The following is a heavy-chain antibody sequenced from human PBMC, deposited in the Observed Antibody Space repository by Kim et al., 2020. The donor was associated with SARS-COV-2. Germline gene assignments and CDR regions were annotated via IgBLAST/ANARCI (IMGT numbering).Heavy chain of an antibody. J-gene: IGHJ4*02. D-gene: IGHD2-2*01. Sequence: IYKAGTDSGGFTIDRDNDKSSMYLQMNSLRAEDTAVYYCARGPKSSPFDYWGQGTLVTVSS. CDR2: I. V-gene: IGHV3-48*03. CDR3: ARGPKSSPFDY.